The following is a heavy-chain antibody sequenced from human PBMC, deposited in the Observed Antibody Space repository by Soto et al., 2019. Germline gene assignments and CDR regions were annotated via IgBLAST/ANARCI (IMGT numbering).Heavy chain of an antibody. D-gene: IGHD2-2*01. CDR3: ARGVVVVTNYYFDQ. J-gene: IGHJ4*02. CDR1: GGTFNKYA. Sequence: QVQLVQSGAEVRKPGSSVKVSCKASGGTFNKYAISWVRHAPGQGPEWMGGILPIYSTRNYANYAHKFQGRVTITVETSTSTAYMELSGLKSDDTAIYYCARGVVVVTNYYFDQWGQGTLVTVSS. CDR2: ILPIYSTRNYA. V-gene: IGHV1-69*06.